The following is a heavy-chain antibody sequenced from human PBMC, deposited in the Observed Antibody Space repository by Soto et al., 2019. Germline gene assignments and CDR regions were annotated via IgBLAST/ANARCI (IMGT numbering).Heavy chain of an antibody. Sequence: GASVKVSCKASGYTFTSYAMHWVRQAPGQRLEWMGWINAGNGNTKYSQKFQGRVTITRDTSASTAYMELSSLRAEDTAVYYCARDNVPPIAAAGIEWYFDLWGRGTLVTVSS. V-gene: IGHV1-3*01. CDR2: INAGNGNT. CDR3: ARDNVPPIAAAGIEWYFDL. D-gene: IGHD6-13*01. CDR1: GYTFTSYA. J-gene: IGHJ2*01.